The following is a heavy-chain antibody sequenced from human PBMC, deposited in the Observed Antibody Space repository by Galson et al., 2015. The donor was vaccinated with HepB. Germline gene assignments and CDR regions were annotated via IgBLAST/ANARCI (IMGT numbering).Heavy chain of an antibody. Sequence: SVKVSCKASGYTFIRYGISWVRQAPGQGLEWMGWISGYNGNTNYAQKLQARITMTTDTSTSTAFMELRSLRSDDTAVYYCARENIVGPTLGNYGMVVWGQGTTVTVSS. CDR2: ISGYNGNT. V-gene: IGHV1-18*01. J-gene: IGHJ6*02. D-gene: IGHD1-26*01. CDR1: GYTFIRYG. CDR3: ARENIVGPTLGNYGMVV.